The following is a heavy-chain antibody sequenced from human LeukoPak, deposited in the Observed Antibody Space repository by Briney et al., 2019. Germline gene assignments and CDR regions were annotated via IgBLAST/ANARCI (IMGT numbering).Heavy chain of an antibody. CDR2: ISYDGSNK. CDR1: GFTFSSYG. V-gene: IGHV3-30*03. CDR3: ARDGGQSIVIVPATIVY. J-gene: IGHJ4*02. Sequence: GGSLRLSCAASGFTFSSYGMHWVRQAPGKGLEWVAVISYDGSNKYYADSVKGRFTISRDNSKNTLYLQINSLKPEDTAVYYCARDGGQSIVIVPATIVYWGQGTLVTVSS. D-gene: IGHD2-2*01.